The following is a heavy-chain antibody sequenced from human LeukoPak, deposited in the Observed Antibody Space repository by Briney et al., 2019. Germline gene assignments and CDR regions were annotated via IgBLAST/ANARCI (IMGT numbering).Heavy chain of an antibody. CDR1: GFTFSDYY. Sequence: TGGSLRLSCAASGFTFSDYYMSWIRQAPGKGLEWVSYISSSSSYTNYADSVKGRFTISRDNAKNSLYLQMNSLRAEDTAVYYCARDAHSSSWSIDYWGQGTLVTVSS. CDR2: ISSSSSYT. D-gene: IGHD6-13*01. V-gene: IGHV3-11*06. J-gene: IGHJ4*02. CDR3: ARDAHSSSWSIDY.